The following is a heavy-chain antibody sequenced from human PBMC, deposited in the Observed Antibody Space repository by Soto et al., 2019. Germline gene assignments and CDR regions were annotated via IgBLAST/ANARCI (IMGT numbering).Heavy chain of an antibody. Sequence: TSETLSLTCTVSGGSISSGGYYWSWIRQHPGKGLEWIGYIYYSGSTYYNPSLKSRATISVDTSKNQFSLKLSSVTAADTAVYYCARGHAQIAVAGIGGFDYWGQGTLVTVSS. CDR1: GGSISSGGYY. V-gene: IGHV4-31*03. CDR2: IYYSGST. J-gene: IGHJ4*02. CDR3: ARGHAQIAVAGIGGFDY. D-gene: IGHD6-19*01.